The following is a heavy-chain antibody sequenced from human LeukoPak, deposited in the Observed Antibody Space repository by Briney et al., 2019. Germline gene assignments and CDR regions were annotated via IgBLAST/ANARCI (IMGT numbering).Heavy chain of an antibody. CDR1: GGSISSGGYY. D-gene: IGHD6-13*01. CDR2: IYYSGST. Sequence: PSETLSLTCTVSGGSISSGGYYWSWIRQHPGKGLEWIGYIYYSGSTYYNPSLKSRVTISVDTSKNQFSLKLSSVTAADTAVYYCARVAAAANNWFDPWGQGTLVTVPS. J-gene: IGHJ5*02. CDR3: ARVAAAANNWFDP. V-gene: IGHV4-31*03.